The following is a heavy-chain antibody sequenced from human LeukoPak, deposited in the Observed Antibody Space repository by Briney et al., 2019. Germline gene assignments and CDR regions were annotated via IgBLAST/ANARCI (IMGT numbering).Heavy chain of an antibody. CDR1: GYSFTSYW. CDR2: IYPGDSDT. CDR3: ARTTTVTTYYYYMDV. D-gene: IGHD4-17*01. J-gene: IGHJ6*03. V-gene: IGHV5-51*01. Sequence: GESLKISCKGSGYSFTSYWIGWVRQMPGKGLEWMGIIYPGDSDTRYSPSFRGQVTISADKSISTAYLQWSSLKASDTAMYYCARTTTVTTYYYYMDVWGKGTTVTVSS.